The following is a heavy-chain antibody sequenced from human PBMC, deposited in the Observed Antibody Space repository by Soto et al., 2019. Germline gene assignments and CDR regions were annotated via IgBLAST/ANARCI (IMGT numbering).Heavy chain of an antibody. CDR1: GFTFSSYG. V-gene: IGHV3-33*01. D-gene: IGHD2-2*01. Sequence: GGSLRLSCAASGFTFSSYGMHWVRQAPGKGLEWVALIWYDGSNKYYVDSVKGRFTISRDNSKNTLYLQMNGLRAEDTAVYYCASRGVSAVDFDHWGQGTLVTVSS. CDR2: IWYDGSNK. CDR3: ASRGVSAVDFDH. J-gene: IGHJ4*02.